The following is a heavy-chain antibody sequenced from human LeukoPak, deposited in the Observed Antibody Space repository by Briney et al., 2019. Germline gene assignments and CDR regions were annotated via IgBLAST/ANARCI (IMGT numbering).Heavy chain of an antibody. CDR2: IRYDGSNK. Sequence: GGSLRLSCAASGFTFSSYGMHWVRQAPGKGLEWVAFIRYDGSNKYYADSVKGRFTISRDNSKNTLYLQMNSLRAEDTAVYYCATGYSYVEYYFDYWGQGTLVTVSS. CDR1: GFTFSSYG. CDR3: ATGYSYVEYYFDY. D-gene: IGHD5-18*01. V-gene: IGHV3-30*02. J-gene: IGHJ4*02.